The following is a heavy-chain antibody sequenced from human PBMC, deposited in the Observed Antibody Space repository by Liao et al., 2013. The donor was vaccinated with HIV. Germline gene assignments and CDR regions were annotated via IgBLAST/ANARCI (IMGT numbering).Heavy chain of an antibody. J-gene: IGHJ4*02. CDR2: INHSGST. Sequence: QVQLQQWGAGLLKPSETLSLTCAVYGGSFNGYYWSWIRQPPGKGLEWIGEINHSGSTNYNPSLKSRVTISVDTSKNQFSLKLSSVTAADTAVYYCARGGRRALLGGFPQRYWGQGTLVTVSS. V-gene: IGHV4-34*01. D-gene: IGHD2-15*01. CDR1: GGSFNGYY. CDR3: ARGGRRALLGGFPQRY.